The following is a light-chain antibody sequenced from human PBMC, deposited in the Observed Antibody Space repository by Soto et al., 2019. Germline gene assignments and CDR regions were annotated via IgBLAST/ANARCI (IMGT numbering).Light chain of an antibody. V-gene: IGKV3-20*01. CDR2: AAS. J-gene: IGKJ3*01. CDR1: QTLSINS. Sequence: EIVMTQSPDTLSCSAGERATLFCRASQTLSINSLAWYQQKPGQAPRLLIYAASTRDTGIPDRFNGSGSGTDFALTINRLEPEDFAVYYCQQYDGAPLTFGPGTKVDIK. CDR3: QQYDGAPLT.